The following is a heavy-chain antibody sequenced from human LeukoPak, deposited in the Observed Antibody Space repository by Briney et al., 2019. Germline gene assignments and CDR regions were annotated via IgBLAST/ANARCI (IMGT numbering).Heavy chain of an antibody. CDR1: GGTFSSYA. Sequence: ASVKVSCKASGGTFSSYAISWVRQAPGQGLEWMGGIIPIFGTANYAQKFQGRVTITTDESTSTAYMELSSLRSEDTAVYYCARDRGDYYGSGKPLGYFDYWGQATLVTVSS. CDR3: ARDRGDYYGSGKPLGYFDY. D-gene: IGHD3-10*01. V-gene: IGHV1-69*05. CDR2: IIPIFGTA. J-gene: IGHJ4*02.